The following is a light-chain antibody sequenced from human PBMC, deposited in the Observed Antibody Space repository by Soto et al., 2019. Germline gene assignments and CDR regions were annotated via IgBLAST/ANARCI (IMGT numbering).Light chain of an antibody. CDR2: EVS. CDR3: SSYAVITPYV. V-gene: IGLV2-8*01. Sequence: QSALTQPPSASGSPGQSVTISCTGTSSDVGGYTYVSWYQQHPGKAPKLMIYEVSKRPSGVPDRFSGSKSGNTASLTVSGLQAEDEADYYCSSYAVITPYVFGSWTKVTVL. CDR1: SSDVGGYTY. J-gene: IGLJ1*01.